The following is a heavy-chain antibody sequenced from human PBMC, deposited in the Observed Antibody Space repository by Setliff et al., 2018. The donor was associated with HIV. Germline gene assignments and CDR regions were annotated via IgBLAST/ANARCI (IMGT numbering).Heavy chain of an antibody. V-gene: IGHV4-31*11. CDR3: SRGTYYKGLDP. Sequence: SETLSLTRVVSGGSINTGGYYWTWIRQVPGKGLEWIGSIYYTGTTNYNPSLESRLTISIDTSQNHFSLKLTSVTAADTALYFCSRGTYYKGLDPWGQGTLVTVSS. J-gene: IGHJ5*02. D-gene: IGHD3-10*01. CDR2: IYYTGTT. CDR1: GGSINTGGYY.